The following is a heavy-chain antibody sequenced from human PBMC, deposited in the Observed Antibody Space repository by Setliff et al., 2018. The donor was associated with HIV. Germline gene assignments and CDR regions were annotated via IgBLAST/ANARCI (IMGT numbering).Heavy chain of an antibody. V-gene: IGHV3-33*03. J-gene: IGHJ3*02. CDR1: GFTFSRYA. Sequence: GGSLRLSCAGSGFTFSRYAMHWDRQAPGRGLEWVAVIWYDASKKNYGDSVKGRFTISRDNSRNILYLQMNSLRHDDTGLYYCAKDYWSTSWTNDAFDMRGQGTMVTVSS. CDR2: IWYDASKK. CDR3: AKDYWSTSWTNDAFDM. D-gene: IGHD2-2*01.